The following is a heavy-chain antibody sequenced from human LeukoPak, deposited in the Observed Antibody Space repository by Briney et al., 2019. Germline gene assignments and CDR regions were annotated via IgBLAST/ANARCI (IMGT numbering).Heavy chain of an antibody. D-gene: IGHD5-12*01. V-gene: IGHV1-3*04. Sequence: ASVKVSCKASGYIFTDYALHWVRQAPGQRLEWMGWINTGNGDPKYSQKFQGRVTITRDTSASTAYMELSSLTSEDTNVYYCARNIVATIIFDSWGQGTLVTVSS. CDR3: ARNIVATIIFDS. CDR1: GYIFTDYA. CDR2: INTGNGDP. J-gene: IGHJ4*02.